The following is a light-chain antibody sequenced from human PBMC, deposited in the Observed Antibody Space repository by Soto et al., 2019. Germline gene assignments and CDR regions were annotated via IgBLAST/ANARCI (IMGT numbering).Light chain of an antibody. Sequence: EIVLTQSPATLSLSPGERATLSCRASQSVTNYLTWYQQKPGQAPRLLIYGASIRAAGIPARFTGSESGTEFTLSISSLQSEDFAVYYCQQYDDWPWTFGHGTKADI. V-gene: IGKV3-15*01. CDR1: QSVTNY. CDR2: GAS. CDR3: QQYDDWPWT. J-gene: IGKJ1*01.